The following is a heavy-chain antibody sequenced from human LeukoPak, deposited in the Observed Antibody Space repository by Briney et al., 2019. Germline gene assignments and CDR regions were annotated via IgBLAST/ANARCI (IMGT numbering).Heavy chain of an antibody. CDR2: IYYSGST. V-gene: IGHV4-59*12. J-gene: IGHJ5*02. Sequence: SETLSLTCTVSGGSISSYYWSWIRQPPGKGLEWIGYIYYSGSTNYNPSLKSRVTISVDTSKNQFSLKLSSVTAADTAVYYCARAVNIVVVPAAIGHWFDPWGQGTLVTVSS. D-gene: IGHD2-2*01. CDR1: GGSISSYY. CDR3: ARAVNIVVVPAAIGHWFDP.